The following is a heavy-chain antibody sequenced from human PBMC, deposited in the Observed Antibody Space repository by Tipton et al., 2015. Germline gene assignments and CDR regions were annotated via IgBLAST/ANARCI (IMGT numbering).Heavy chain of an antibody. Sequence: SLRLSCAASAFNFNTYWMTWVRQAPGKGLEWVANIDEAGNQKYYVASVKGRFTISRDNSKNTLYLQMSSLRAEDTAVYYCVKDGYYYDSGGYSPLDYWGQGTLVTVSS. CDR3: VKDGYYYDSGGYSPLDY. CDR1: AFNFNTYW. CDR2: IDEAGNQK. D-gene: IGHD3-22*01. J-gene: IGHJ4*02. V-gene: IGHV3-7*01.